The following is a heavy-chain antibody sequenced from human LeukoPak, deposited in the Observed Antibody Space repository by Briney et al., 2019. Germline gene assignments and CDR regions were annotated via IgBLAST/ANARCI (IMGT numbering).Heavy chain of an antibody. Sequence: PSETLSLTCTVSGGSISSSSYYWGWIRQPPGKGLEWIGSIYYSGSTYYNPSLKSRVTISVDTSKNQFSLKLSSVTAADTAVYYCARVRRFGEVSRPFDYWGQGTLVTVSS. CDR1: GGSISSSSYY. J-gene: IGHJ4*02. V-gene: IGHV4-39*07. CDR3: ARVRRFGEVSRPFDY. D-gene: IGHD3-10*01. CDR2: IYYSGST.